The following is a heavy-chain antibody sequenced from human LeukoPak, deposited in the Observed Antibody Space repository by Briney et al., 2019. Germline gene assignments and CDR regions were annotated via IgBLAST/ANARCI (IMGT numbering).Heavy chain of an antibody. CDR2: INHSGST. V-gene: IGHV4-34*01. CDR1: GGSFSGYY. J-gene: IGHJ5*02. Sequence: PSETLSLTCAVYGGSFSGYYWSWIRQPPGKGLEWIGEINHSGSTNYNPSLKSRVTISVDTSKNQFSLKLSSVTAADTAVYYCARGAKWGGNWFDPWGQGTLVTVSS. D-gene: IGHD2-8*01. CDR3: ARGAKWGGNWFDP.